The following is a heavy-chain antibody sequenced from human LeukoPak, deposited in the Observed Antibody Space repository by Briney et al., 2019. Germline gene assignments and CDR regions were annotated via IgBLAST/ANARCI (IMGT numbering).Heavy chain of an antibody. CDR2: IKQDGSEK. Sequence: GSLRLSCAASGFTFSSYWMSWVRQAPGKGLEWVANIKQDGSEKYYVDSVKGRFTISRDNAKNSLYLQMNSLRAEDTAVYYCARDYVWGSYRYFDYWGQGTLVTVSS. J-gene: IGHJ4*02. V-gene: IGHV3-7*03. CDR1: GFTFSSYW. CDR3: ARDYVWGSYRYFDY. D-gene: IGHD3-16*02.